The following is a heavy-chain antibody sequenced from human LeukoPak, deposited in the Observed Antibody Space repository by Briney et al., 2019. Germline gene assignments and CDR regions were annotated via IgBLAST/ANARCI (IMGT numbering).Heavy chain of an antibody. CDR2: ISHSGST. CDR1: GYSISSAY. Sequence: PSETLSLTRTVSGYSISSAYGGWIRQPPGKGLEWIATISHSGSTYYNPSLKSRVTISGDTSQSQYSLKLSSVTAADTAVYYCARVNTVMATFDYWGQGTLVTVSS. J-gene: IGHJ4*02. D-gene: IGHD5-18*01. V-gene: IGHV4-38-2*02. CDR3: ARVNTVMATFDY.